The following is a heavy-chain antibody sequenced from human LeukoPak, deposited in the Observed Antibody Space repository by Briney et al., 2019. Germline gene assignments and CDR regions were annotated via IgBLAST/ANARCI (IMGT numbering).Heavy chain of an antibody. D-gene: IGHD3-22*01. CDR2: IGGSGTST. CDR1: GFIFSSYA. Sequence: GESLRLSCAASGFIFSSYATSWVRQAPGKGLEWVSVIGGSGTSTYYADSVKGRFTISRDNSKNMLYLQMNSLRVEDTAIYYCAKVSVVAGRNAFDIGGQGTMVTVSS. V-gene: IGHV3-23*01. J-gene: IGHJ3*02. CDR3: AKVSVVAGRNAFDI.